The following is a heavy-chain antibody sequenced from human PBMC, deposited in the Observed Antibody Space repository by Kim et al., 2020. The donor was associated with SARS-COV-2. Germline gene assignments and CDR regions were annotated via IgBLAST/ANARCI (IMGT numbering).Heavy chain of an antibody. V-gene: IGHV1-18*01. J-gene: IGHJ6*02. CDR3: ARVSGSPYGIDV. D-gene: IGHD1-26*01. Sequence: NYAQKLQGRVTMTTDTSTSTAYMELRSLRSDDTAVYYCARVSGSPYGIDVWGQGTTVTVSS.